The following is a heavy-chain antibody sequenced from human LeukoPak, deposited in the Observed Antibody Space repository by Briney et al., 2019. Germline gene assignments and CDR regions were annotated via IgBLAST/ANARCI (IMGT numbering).Heavy chain of an antibody. CDR3: ARVREDDYEGFDY. Sequence: QPGRPLRLSCAASGFTFSSYAMHWVRQAPGKGLEWVAVISYDGSNKYYADSVKGRFTISRDNSKNTLYLQMNSLRAEDTAAYYCARVREDDYEGFDYWGQGTLVTVSS. J-gene: IGHJ4*02. CDR1: GFTFSSYA. D-gene: IGHD4-17*01. V-gene: IGHV3-30-3*01. CDR2: ISYDGSNK.